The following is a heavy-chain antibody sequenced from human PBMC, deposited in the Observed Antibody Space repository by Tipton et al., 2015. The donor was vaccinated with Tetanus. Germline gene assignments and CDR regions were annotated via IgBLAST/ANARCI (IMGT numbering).Heavy chain of an antibody. CDR3: ARQKRGYSYGAFDS. V-gene: IGHV4-59*08. CDR1: GGSISSYY. D-gene: IGHD5-18*01. Sequence: TLSLTCTVSGGSISSYYWSWIRQPPGKGLEWIGYIYYSGSTNYNPSLKRRVTISVDTSKNQFSLKLGSVTAADTAVYYCARQKRGYSYGAFDSWGQGTLVTVSS. CDR2: IYYSGST. J-gene: IGHJ4*02.